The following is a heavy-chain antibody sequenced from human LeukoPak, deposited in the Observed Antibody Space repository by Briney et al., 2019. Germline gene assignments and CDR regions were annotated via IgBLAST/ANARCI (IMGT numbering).Heavy chain of an antibody. CDR2: IYYSGST. V-gene: IGHV4-30-4*08. CDR1: GGSISSGDYY. CDR3: ARAPGITMVRRHAFDI. Sequence: PSETLSLTCTVSGGSISSGDYYWSWIRQPPGKGLEWIGYIYYSGSTYYNPSLKSRVTISVDTSKNQSSLKLSSVTAADTAVYYCARAPGITMVRRHAFDIWGQGTMVTVSS. D-gene: IGHD3-10*01. J-gene: IGHJ3*02.